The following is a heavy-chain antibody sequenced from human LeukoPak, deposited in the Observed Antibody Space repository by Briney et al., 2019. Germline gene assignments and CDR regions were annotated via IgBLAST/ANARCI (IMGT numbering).Heavy chain of an antibody. J-gene: IGHJ4*02. V-gene: IGHV4-39*01. Sequence: SETLSLTCTVSGGSISSNSNYCAWIRQPPGRGLEWIGSISYGGSTYYSPSLESRVTISVDTSKNQFSLRLSSVTAADTAVYYCARQALWFFDHWGQGTLVTVSS. CDR3: ARQALWFFDH. CDR1: GGSISSNSNY. D-gene: IGHD2-21*01. CDR2: ISYGGST.